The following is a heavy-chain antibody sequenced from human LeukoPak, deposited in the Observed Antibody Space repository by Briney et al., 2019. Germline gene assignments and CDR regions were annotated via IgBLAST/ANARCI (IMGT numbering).Heavy chain of an antibody. V-gene: IGHV3-48*01. J-gene: IGHJ6*03. CDR2: ISRSSSTI. CDR1: GFTFSSYG. Sequence: GGSLRLSCAASGFTFSSYGVSWVRQAPGKGLEWVSYISRSSSTILYADSVRGRFTISRDNAKNSLYLQMNSLRAEDTAVYYCARVYYDSSADYHMGVWGKGTTVTVSS. CDR3: ARVYYDSSADYHMGV. D-gene: IGHD3-22*01.